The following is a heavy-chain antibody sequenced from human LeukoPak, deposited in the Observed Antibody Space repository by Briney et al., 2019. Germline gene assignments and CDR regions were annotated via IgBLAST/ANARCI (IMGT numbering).Heavy chain of an antibody. J-gene: IGHJ3*02. CDR1: AYY. CDR3: ARDRGFDSPQI. CDR2: IGSSGSSI. Sequence: AYYWGWIRQPPGKGLEWVSYIGSSGSSIYYADSVKGRFTISRDNAKNSLYLQMNSLRAEDTAVYYCARDRGFDSPQIWGQGTMVTVSS. D-gene: IGHD3-10*01. V-gene: IGHV3-11*01.